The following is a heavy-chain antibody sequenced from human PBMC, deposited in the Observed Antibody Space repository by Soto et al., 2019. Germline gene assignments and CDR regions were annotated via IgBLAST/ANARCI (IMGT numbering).Heavy chain of an antibody. CDR1: GFTFSDYY. J-gene: IGHJ1*01. D-gene: IGHD2-2*01. CDR2: ITRSGDSM. Sequence: SCAASGFTFSDYYMSWVRQTPEKGLECISYITRSGDSMYYADSVKGRFTISRDNARNSLFLQMNSLRVEDTGVYYCARGHQYFHPWGQGALVPV. V-gene: IGHV3-11*01. CDR3: ARGHQYFHP.